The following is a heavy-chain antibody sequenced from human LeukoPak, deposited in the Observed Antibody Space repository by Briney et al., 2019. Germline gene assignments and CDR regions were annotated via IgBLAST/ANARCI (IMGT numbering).Heavy chain of an antibody. V-gene: IGHV4-59*11. Sequence: SETLSLTCTVSGGSTSGRYWTWIRQPPGKGLEWIGYIHYDGRTNYNPSFKSRVIVSLDTSNNQFSLNLKSVTAADTAAYYCARLVNYGYSDYWGQGTLVTVSS. D-gene: IGHD3-22*01. CDR1: GGSTSGRY. CDR2: IHYDGRT. J-gene: IGHJ4*02. CDR3: ARLVNYGYSDY.